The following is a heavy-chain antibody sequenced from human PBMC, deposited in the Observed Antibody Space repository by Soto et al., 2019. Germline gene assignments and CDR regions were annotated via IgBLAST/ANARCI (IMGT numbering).Heavy chain of an antibody. CDR1: GYTFTSYG. Sequence: QVQLVQSGPEVKKPGASVKVSCKASGYTFTSYGISWVRQAPGQGLEWMGWISAYNGNTNYAQKLRGRVTTTTDTSTSTAYMELRSLRSADTAVYYSARAGLGTAMGFTAGDWFDPWGQGTLVTVSS. V-gene: IGHV1-18*01. CDR2: ISAYNGNT. D-gene: IGHD5-18*01. J-gene: IGHJ5*02. CDR3: ARAGLGTAMGFTAGDWFDP.